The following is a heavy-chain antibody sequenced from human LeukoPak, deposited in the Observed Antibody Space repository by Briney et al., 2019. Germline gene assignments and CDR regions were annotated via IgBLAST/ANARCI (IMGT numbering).Heavy chain of an antibody. J-gene: IGHJ5*02. CDR3: ARGGCSSTSCYYSGWFDP. D-gene: IGHD2-2*01. V-gene: IGHV4-34*01. CDR2: INHSGST. CDR1: GGSFSGYY. Sequence: PSETLSLTCAVYGGSFSGYYWSWIRQPPGKGLEWIGEINHSGSTNYNPSLKSRVTISVDTSKNQFSLKLSSVTAADTAVYYCARGGCSSTSCYYSGWFDPWGQETLVTVSS.